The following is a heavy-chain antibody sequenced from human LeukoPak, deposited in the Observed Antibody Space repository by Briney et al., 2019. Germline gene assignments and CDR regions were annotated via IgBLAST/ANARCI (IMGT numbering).Heavy chain of an antibody. V-gene: IGHV4-59*08. CDR1: GGSISNYY. Sequence: SETLSLTCTVSGGSISNYYWNWIRQPPGKGLEWIGYIYYNGGTNYNPSLKSRITISLDTSKNQFSLRLSSVTAADTAVYYCAGGGDKAKTGYWGQGTLVTASS. D-gene: IGHD2-15*01. CDR2: IYYNGGT. CDR3: AGGGDKAKTGY. J-gene: IGHJ4*02.